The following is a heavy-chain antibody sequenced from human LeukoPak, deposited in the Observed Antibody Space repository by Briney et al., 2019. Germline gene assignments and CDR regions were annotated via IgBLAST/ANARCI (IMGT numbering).Heavy chain of an antibody. D-gene: IGHD1-7*01. J-gene: IGHJ6*03. CDR1: GFTFSDYY. CDR2: ISTSSSYI. CDR3: ARVANWNYGYYYYYMDV. Sequence: TGGSLRLSCAASGFTFSDYYMSWIRQAPGKGLEWVSFISTSSSYIYSADSVKGRFSISRDNAKNSLYLQINSLRAEDTAVYYCARVANWNYGYYYYYMDVWGKGTAVTVSS. V-gene: IGHV3-11*06.